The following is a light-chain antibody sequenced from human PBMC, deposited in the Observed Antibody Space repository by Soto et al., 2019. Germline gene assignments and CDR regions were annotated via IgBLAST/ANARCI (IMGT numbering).Light chain of an antibody. J-gene: IGKJ1*01. V-gene: IGKV1-5*03. Sequence: DIQMTQSPSTLSASVGDRVTITCRASQSISSWLAWYQQKPGKAPKLLIYKACSLESGVPSRFSGSGSGTEFTLTISSLQPDDFATYYCQQYNSYPWTFGQGTKVEI. CDR1: QSISSW. CDR3: QQYNSYPWT. CDR2: KAC.